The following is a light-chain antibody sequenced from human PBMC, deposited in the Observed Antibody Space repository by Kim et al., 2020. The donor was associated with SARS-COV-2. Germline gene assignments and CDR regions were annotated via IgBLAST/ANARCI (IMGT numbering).Light chain of an antibody. J-gene: IGLJ3*02. CDR1: KLKYADIS. V-gene: IGLV3-1*01. CDR2: RDR. Sequence: VSPGPTATVTSSADKLKYADISGYRFRQRPSQSLVLVIYRDRNPPTGVPVRVAGSDTGNTATLSDSGAQAMDEDDYYCQAWDSSGVFGGGTQLTVL. CDR3: QAWDSSGV.